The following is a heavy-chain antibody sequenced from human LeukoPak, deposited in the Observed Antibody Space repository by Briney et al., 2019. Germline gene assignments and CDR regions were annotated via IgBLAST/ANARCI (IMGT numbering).Heavy chain of an antibody. CDR3: ARADCSSTSCYYYYYGMDV. D-gene: IGHD2-2*01. CDR2: ISNDNGDT. V-gene: IGHV1-18*01. CDR1: GYTFTRYG. J-gene: IGHJ6*02. Sequence: ASVKVSCKASGYTFTRYGISWVRQAPGQGLEWMGWISNDNGDTNYAQKLQGRVTMTTDTSTSTAYMELRSLRSDDTAVYYCARADCSSTSCYYYYYGMDVWGQGTTVTVSS.